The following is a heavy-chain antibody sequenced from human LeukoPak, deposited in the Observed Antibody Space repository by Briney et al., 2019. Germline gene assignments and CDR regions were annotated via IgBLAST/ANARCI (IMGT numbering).Heavy chain of an antibody. J-gene: IGHJ3*02. V-gene: IGHV3-53*01. CDR2: IYSGGST. D-gene: IGHD2-2*01. CDR3: ARGFSLGYCSSTTCHDAFDI. Sequence: GGSLRLSCAASGFTVSTNYMSWARQAPGKGLEWVSVIYSGGSTYYADSVKGRFTISRDNSKNTLYLQMNSLRAEDTAVYYCARGFSLGYCSSTTCHDAFDIWGQGTLVTVSS. CDR1: GFTVSTNY.